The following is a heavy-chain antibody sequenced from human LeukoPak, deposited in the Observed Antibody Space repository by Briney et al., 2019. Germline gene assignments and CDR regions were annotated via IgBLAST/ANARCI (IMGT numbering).Heavy chain of an antibody. J-gene: IGHJ3*02. CDR1: GFTFSTYS. CDR2: ISSSGRTI. V-gene: IGHV3-48*01. Sequence: GGSLRLSCAASGFTFSTYSMNWVRQAPGKGLEWVSYISSSGRTIYSADSVKGRFTISRDDAKNSLYLQMNSLRAEDTAVYYCAREDYFDSSGYLDAFEIWGQGTMVTVSS. D-gene: IGHD3-22*01. CDR3: AREDYFDSSGYLDAFEI.